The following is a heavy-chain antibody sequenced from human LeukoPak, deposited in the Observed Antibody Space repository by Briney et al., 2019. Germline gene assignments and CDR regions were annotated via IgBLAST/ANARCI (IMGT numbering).Heavy chain of an antibody. V-gene: IGHV5-51*01. CDR2: IYPGDSDT. J-gene: IGHJ4*02. CDR1: GYSFTSYW. D-gene: IGHD6-13*01. Sequence: GESLKISCKGSGYSFTSYWIGWVRQMPGKGLEWMGIIYPGDSDTRYSPSFEGQVTISADKSISTAYLQWSSLKASDTAMYYCARSAGIAAAGSSFDYWGQGTLVTVSS. CDR3: ARSAGIAAAGSSFDY.